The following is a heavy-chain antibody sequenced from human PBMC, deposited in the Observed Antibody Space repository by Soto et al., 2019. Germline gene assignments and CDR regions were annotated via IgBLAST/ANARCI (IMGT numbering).Heavy chain of an antibody. Sequence: EMHLVESGGGLVQPGRSLTISCAASGFTFEDYAMHWVRQAPGKGLEWVSGISWNSGTIIYADSVKGRFTISRDNAKNSLYLQMNSLRPEVTALYYCAKMVTWDSSGYYQGGFDCWGQGTLVTVSS. CDR2: ISWNSGTI. J-gene: IGHJ4*02. V-gene: IGHV3-9*01. D-gene: IGHD3-22*01. CDR3: AKMVTWDSSGYYQGGFDC. CDR1: GFTFEDYA.